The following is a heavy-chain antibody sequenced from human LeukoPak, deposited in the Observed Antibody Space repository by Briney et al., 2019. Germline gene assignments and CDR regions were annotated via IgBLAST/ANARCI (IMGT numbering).Heavy chain of an antibody. J-gene: IGHJ3*02. CDR2: INSAGSST. Sequence: GGSLRLSCAASGFTFDKYWMHWVRQAPGKGLVWVSQINSAGSSTSYADSVKGRFTISRDNAKNSLYLQMNSLRDEDTAVYYCARVMGDYYASGAPRAFDIWGQGTMVTVSS. V-gene: IGHV3-74*01. D-gene: IGHD3-22*01. CDR1: GFTFDKYW. CDR3: ARVMGDYYASGAPRAFDI.